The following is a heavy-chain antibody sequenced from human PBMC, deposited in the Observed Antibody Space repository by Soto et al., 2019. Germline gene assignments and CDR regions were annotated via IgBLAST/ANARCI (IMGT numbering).Heavy chain of an antibody. Sequence: ASVKVSCKASGYTFTSYDINWVRQATGQGLEWMGWMSPNSGNTGYAQKFQGRVTMTRNTSISTAYMELSSLRSEDTAVYYCAGARGSGWYVWPFDYWGQGTLVTVSS. J-gene: IGHJ4*02. V-gene: IGHV1-8*01. D-gene: IGHD6-19*01. CDR3: AGARGSGWYVWPFDY. CDR1: GYTFTSYD. CDR2: MSPNSGNT.